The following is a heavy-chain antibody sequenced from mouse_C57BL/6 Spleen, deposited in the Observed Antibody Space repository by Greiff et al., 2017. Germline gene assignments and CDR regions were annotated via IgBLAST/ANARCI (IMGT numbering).Heavy chain of an antibody. CDR1: GYTFTSYW. CDR3: ARRGYDGYYPLDY. D-gene: IGHD2-3*01. V-gene: IGHV1-69*01. J-gene: IGHJ2*01. Sequence: QVQLQQPGAELVMPGASVKLSCKASGYTFTSYWMHWVKQRPGQGLEWIGEIDPSDSYTNYNQKFKGKSTLTVDKSSSTAYMQLSRLTSEDSAVYYCARRGYDGYYPLDYWGQGTTLTVSS. CDR2: IDPSDSYT.